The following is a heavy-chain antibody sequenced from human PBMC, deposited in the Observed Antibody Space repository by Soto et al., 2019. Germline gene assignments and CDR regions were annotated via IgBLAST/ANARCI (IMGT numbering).Heavy chain of an antibody. D-gene: IGHD3-10*01. Sequence: SETLSLTCAVYGGSFSGYYWSWIRQPPGKGLEWIGYIYYSGSTYYNPSLKSRVTISVDKSKNQFSLKLSSVTAADTAVYYCARVKASGVNFDYWGQGTLVTVSS. CDR3: ARVKASGVNFDY. CDR1: GGSFSGYY. CDR2: IYYSGST. J-gene: IGHJ4*02. V-gene: IGHV4-34*01.